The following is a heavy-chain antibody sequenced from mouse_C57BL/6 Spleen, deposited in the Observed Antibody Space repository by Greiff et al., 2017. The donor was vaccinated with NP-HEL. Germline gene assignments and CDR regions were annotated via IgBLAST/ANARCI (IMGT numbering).Heavy chain of an antibody. CDR1: GYTFTSYW. Sequence: QVQLKQPGTELVKPGASVKLSCKASGYTFTSYWMHWVKQRPGQGLEWIGNINPSNGGTNYNEKFKSKATLTVDKSSSTAYMQLSSLTSEDSAVYYCASSGDPYYSNLRFAWFAYWGQGTLVTVSA. CDR3: ASSGDPYYSNLRFAWFAY. D-gene: IGHD2-5*01. J-gene: IGHJ3*01. CDR2: INPSNGGT. V-gene: IGHV1-53*01.